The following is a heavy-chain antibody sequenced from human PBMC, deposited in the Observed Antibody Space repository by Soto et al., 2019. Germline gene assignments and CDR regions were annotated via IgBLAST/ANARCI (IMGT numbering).Heavy chain of an antibody. Sequence: QVQLVQSGAEVLNPGSSLKVSCKASGDTLGSFAFSWVRQAPGQGLEWLGGIIPILRSVSHAQRFQGRLTLTADESSRTVFMELTRLTSEDMADYYCATEGVSVPAGTFEYWGQGTLVTVSS. CDR2: IIPILRSV. CDR1: GDTLGSFA. V-gene: IGHV1-69*01. D-gene: IGHD2-2*01. J-gene: IGHJ4*02. CDR3: ATEGVSVPAGTFEY.